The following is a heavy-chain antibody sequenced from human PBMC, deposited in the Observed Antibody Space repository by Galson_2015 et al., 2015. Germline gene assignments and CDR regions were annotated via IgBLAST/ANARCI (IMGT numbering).Heavy chain of an antibody. J-gene: IGHJ4*02. Sequence: SCKASGYTFTSYTMHWVRQAPGQRFEWIGWINGGNGDTQYSQKFQGRLTITRDTSARTAYLDLGSLRSEDTAIYYCASAGVAGTLGFDYWGQGTLVIVSS. D-gene: IGHD6-19*01. CDR1: GYTFTSYT. CDR3: ASAGVAGTLGFDY. V-gene: IGHV1-3*01. CDR2: INGGNGDT.